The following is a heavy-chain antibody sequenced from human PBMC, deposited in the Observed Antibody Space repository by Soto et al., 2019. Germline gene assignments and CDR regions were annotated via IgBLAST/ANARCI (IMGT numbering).Heavy chain of an antibody. CDR1: GFTFSSYW. V-gene: IGHV3-7*01. Sequence: GGSLRLSCAASGFTFSSYWMSWVRQAPGKGLEWVANIKQDGSEKYYVDSVKGRFTISRDNAKNSLYLQMNSLRAEDTAVYYCARELGMVLNYYGMDVWGQGTTVTVSS. CDR3: ARELGMVLNYYGMDV. D-gene: IGHD7-27*01. CDR2: IKQDGSEK. J-gene: IGHJ6*02.